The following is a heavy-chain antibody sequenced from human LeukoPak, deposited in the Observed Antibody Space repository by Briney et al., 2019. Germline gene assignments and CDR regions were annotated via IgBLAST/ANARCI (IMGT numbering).Heavy chain of an antibody. J-gene: IGHJ6*02. Sequence: PGGSLRLSCAASGFTFSSYGMHWVRQAPGKGLEWVSVISSSSTYIFYADSVKGRFAISRDNAKNSLFLQMNSLRADDTAVYYCARVDGASGAARMDVWGQGTTVTVSS. CDR3: ARVDGASGAARMDV. CDR2: ISSSSTYI. D-gene: IGHD6-6*01. CDR1: GFTFSSYG. V-gene: IGHV3-21*01.